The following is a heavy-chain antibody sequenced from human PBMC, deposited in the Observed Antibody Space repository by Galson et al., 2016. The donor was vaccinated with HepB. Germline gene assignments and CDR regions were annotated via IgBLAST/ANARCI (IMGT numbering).Heavy chain of an antibody. CDR3: AKDGSYSGNLHGYFDY. V-gene: IGHV3-48*01. CDR1: GFTFTSYS. CDR2: IGGFSSPV. Sequence: SLRLSCAASGFTFTSYSMSWVRQAPGKGLEWVSFIGGFSSPVYYADSVKGRFTISRDNDRTSLYLQMNSLSGDDTALYYCAKDGSYSGNLHGYFDYWGQGTLVTVSS. D-gene: IGHD1-26*01. J-gene: IGHJ4*02.